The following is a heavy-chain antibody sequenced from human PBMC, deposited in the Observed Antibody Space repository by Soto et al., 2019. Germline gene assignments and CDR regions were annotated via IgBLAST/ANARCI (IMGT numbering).Heavy chain of an antibody. CDR3: ARLHEYSSSLGPFAY. J-gene: IGHJ4*02. Sequence: QVQLVESGGGVVQPGRSLRLSCAASGFTFSSYAMHWVRQAPGKGLEWVAVISYDGSNKYYADSVKGRFTISRDNSKNTLYLQMNSLRAEDTAVYYCARLHEYSSSLGPFAYWGQGTLVTVSS. CDR2: ISYDGSNK. CDR1: GFTFSSYA. D-gene: IGHD6-6*01. V-gene: IGHV3-30-3*01.